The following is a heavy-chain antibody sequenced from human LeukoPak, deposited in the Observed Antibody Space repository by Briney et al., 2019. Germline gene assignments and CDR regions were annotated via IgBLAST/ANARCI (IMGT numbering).Heavy chain of an antibody. CDR3: AARYSSGWYGEIDY. Sequence: ASETLSLTCTVSGGSISSYYWSWIRQPPGKGLEWIGYIYYSGSTNYNPSPKSRVTISVDTSKNQFSLKLSSVTAADTAVYYCAARYSSGWYGEIDYWGQGTLVTVSS. CDR2: IYYSGST. V-gene: IGHV4-59*01. CDR1: GGSISSYY. J-gene: IGHJ4*02. D-gene: IGHD6-19*01.